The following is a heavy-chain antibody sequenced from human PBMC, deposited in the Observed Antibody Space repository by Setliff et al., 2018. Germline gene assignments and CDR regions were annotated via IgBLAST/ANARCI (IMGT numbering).Heavy chain of an antibody. J-gene: IGHJ1*01. CDR3: AKDNIWSLDD. D-gene: IGHD2-8*02. CDR2: IRFDGTIK. Sequence: GGSLRLFCVTSGFTFSNYGMHWVRQAPGKGLEWVGFIRFDGTIKYYADSVKGRFTISRDNSMNTLYLEMNSLRSEDTGIYYCAKDNIWSLDDWGQGTLVTVSS. V-gene: IGHV3-30*02. CDR1: GFTFSNYG.